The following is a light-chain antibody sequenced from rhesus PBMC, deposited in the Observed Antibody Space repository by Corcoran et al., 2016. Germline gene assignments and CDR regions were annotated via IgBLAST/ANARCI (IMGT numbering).Light chain of an antibody. V-gene: IGKV1-22*01. Sequence: DIQMTQSPSSLSASAGDTVTITCRASQSIGSWLAWYQQKPGKAPKLLIYKASSVQSGVPARFSGSGSGTYLTLTISSLQAEDFATYYCQQYSSSPYSFGQGTKLEIK. CDR2: KAS. CDR1: QSIGSW. CDR3: QQYSSSPYS. J-gene: IGKJ2*01.